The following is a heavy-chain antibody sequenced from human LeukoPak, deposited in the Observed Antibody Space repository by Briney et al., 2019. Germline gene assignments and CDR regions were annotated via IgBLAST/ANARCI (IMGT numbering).Heavy chain of an antibody. Sequence: PSETLSLTCTVSGGSISSYYWSWIRQPAGKGPEWIGRIYTSGSTNYNPSLKSRVTMSVDTSKNQFSLKLSSVTAADTAVYYCARSRYYYGSGSYPFDYWGQGTLVTVSS. V-gene: IGHV4-4*07. CDR3: ARSRYYYGSGSYPFDY. D-gene: IGHD3-10*01. CDR1: GGSISSYY. CDR2: IYTSGST. J-gene: IGHJ4*02.